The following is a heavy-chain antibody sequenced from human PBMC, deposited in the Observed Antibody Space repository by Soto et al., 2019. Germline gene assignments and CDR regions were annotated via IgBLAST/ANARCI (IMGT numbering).Heavy chain of an antibody. J-gene: IGHJ3*02. Sequence: GGSLRLSCAASGFTFSDYYMSWIRQAPGKGLEWVSYISSSGSTIYYADSVKGRFTISRDNAKNSLYLQMNSLRAEDTAVYYCARDLEHYYDSSGYNHDAFDIWGQGTMVTVSS. V-gene: IGHV3-11*01. CDR3: ARDLEHYYDSSGYNHDAFDI. CDR1: GFTFSDYY. D-gene: IGHD3-22*01. CDR2: ISSSGSTI.